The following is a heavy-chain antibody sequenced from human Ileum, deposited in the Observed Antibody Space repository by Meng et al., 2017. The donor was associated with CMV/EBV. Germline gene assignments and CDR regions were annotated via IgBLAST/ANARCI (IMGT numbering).Heavy chain of an antibody. CDR1: GGSSSSSSQY. V-gene: IGHV4-39*07. CDR2: IYYRGTT. J-gene: IGHJ4*02. D-gene: IGHD4-17*01. CDR3: AREIPYGEYAFDY. Sequence: QQKMQEPVRGQVKSTETLSLNCARSGGSSSSSSQYWGWIRQPPGKGLEWVGSIYYRGTTYYNPSLESRVTISIVTSNNQCSLKLSSVTAADTAVYYCAREIPYGEYAFDYWCQGTLVTVSS.